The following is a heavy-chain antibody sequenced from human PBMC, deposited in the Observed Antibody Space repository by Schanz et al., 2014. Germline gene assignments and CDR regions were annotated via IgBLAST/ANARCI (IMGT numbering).Heavy chain of an antibody. D-gene: IGHD2-15*01. CDR1: GFTFNSYA. Sequence: DVQLLESGGGLVQPGGSLRLSCAASGFTFNSYAMTWVRQAPGKGLEWVSSISHSGGSKYYADSVKGRFTISRDNSENTLYLQMSSLRAEDTAVFYCAKARRKSNCSGGRCFHYSYYGMDVWGQGTTVTVSS. V-gene: IGHV3-23*01. J-gene: IGHJ6*02. CDR2: ISHSGGSK. CDR3: AKARRKSNCSGGRCFHYSYYGMDV.